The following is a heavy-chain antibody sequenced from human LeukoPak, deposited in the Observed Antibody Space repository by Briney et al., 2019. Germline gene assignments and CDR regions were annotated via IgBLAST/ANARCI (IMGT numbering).Heavy chain of an antibody. CDR2: IYSGGST. V-gene: IGHV3-53*01. Sequence: GGSLRLSCAASGFTVSSNYMSWVRQAPGKGLEWVSVIYSGGSTYYADSVKGRFTISGDNSKNTLYLQMNSLGAEDTAVYYCARGGWVRAMAIDYWGQGTLVTVSS. D-gene: IGHD5-18*01. J-gene: IGHJ4*02. CDR1: GFTVSSNY. CDR3: ARGGWVRAMAIDY.